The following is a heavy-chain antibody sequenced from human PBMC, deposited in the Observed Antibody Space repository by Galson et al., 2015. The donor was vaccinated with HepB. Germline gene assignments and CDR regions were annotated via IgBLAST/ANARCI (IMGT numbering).Heavy chain of an antibody. J-gene: IGHJ5*02. CDR2: ISSGSSTI. V-gene: IGHV3-48*01. Sequence: SLRLSCAASGFTFSSYSMNWVRQAPGKGLEWVSYISSGSSTIYYADSVKGRFTISRDNAKNSLYLQMNSLRAEDTALYYCARESESGDFWGVYYIGNWFDTWGQGTLVTVSS. CDR3: ARESESGDFWGVYYIGNWFDT. CDR1: GFTFSSYS. D-gene: IGHD3-3*01.